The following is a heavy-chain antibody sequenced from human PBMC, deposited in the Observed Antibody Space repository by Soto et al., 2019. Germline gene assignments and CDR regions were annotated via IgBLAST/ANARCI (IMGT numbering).Heavy chain of an antibody. V-gene: IGHV1-69*13. CDR3: ARGRPSWNDRYGMDV. J-gene: IGHJ6*02. Sequence: SVKVSCKASGGTFSIYAISCVRQAPLQGLEWMGGIIPIFGTANYAQKFQGRVTITADESTSTAYMELSSLRSEDTAVYYCARGRPSWNDRYGMDVWGQGTTVTVSS. CDR2: IIPIFGTA. D-gene: IGHD1-1*01. CDR1: GGTFSIYA.